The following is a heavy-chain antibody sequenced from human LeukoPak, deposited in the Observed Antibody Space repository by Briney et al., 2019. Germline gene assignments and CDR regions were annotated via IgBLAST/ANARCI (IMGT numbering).Heavy chain of an antibody. J-gene: IGHJ4*02. V-gene: IGHV3-23*01. Sequence: GGSLRLSCAASGFTFSSYWMSWVRQAPGKGLEWVAGISGSAGGTIYAASVKGRFTISRDNPKNTLYLQMNSLRAEDTAVYFCAKRGIVIRAVIIVGFHKEAYYFDDWGQGALVTVSS. D-gene: IGHD3-10*01. CDR1: GFTFSSYW. CDR3: AKRGIVIRAVIIVGFHKEAYYFDD. CDR2: ISGSAGGT.